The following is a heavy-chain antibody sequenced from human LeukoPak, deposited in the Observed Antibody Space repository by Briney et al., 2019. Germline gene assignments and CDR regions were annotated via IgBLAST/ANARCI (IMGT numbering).Heavy chain of an antibody. V-gene: IGHV5-51*01. CDR2: IYVGDSDT. Sequence: GESLKISCKASGNNYWIAWVRQMPGKGLEWLGIIYVGDSDTRYSPSFQGRLTISVDKSISTAYLQLNSLKAADTAIYFCGRHSYGLDYWGQGTLVTVSS. CDR3: GRHSYGLDY. J-gene: IGHJ4*02. D-gene: IGHD2-8*01. CDR1: GNNYW.